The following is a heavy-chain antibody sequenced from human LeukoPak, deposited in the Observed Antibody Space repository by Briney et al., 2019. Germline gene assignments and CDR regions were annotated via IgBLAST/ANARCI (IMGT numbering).Heavy chain of an antibody. CDR3: VRVNDFWSGYYLYYFDY. D-gene: IGHD3-3*01. V-gene: IGHV3-23*01. Sequence: GGSLRLSCAASGFTFSSYAMSWVRQAPGKGLEWVSAISGSGGSTYYADSVKGRFTISRDNAKNSLYLQMNSLRAEDTAVYYCVRVNDFWSGYYLYYFDYWGQGTLVTVSS. CDR2: ISGSGGST. CDR1: GFTFSSYA. J-gene: IGHJ4*02.